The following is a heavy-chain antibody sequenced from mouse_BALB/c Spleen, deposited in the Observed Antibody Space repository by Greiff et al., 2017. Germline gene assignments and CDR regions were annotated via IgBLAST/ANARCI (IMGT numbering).Heavy chain of an antibody. J-gene: IGHJ4*01. V-gene: IGHV7-3*02. Sequence: EVQLQESGGGLVQPGGSLRLSCATSGFTFTDYYMSWVRQPPGKELEWLGFIRNKANGYTTEYSASVKGRFTISRDNSQSILYLQMNTLRAEDSATYYCARGYAMDDGGKGTSVTGSS. CDR3: ARGYAMDD. CDR2: IRNKANGYTT. CDR1: GFTFTDYY.